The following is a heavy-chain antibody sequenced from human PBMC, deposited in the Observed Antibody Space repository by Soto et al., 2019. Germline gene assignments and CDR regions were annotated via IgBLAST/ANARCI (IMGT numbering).Heavy chain of an antibody. V-gene: IGHV3-23*01. CDR1: GFTFSSYA. D-gene: IGHD3-3*02. CDR3: ASALYFDY. CDR2: ITNSGGDT. Sequence: EVQLLESGGGLVQTGGSLRLSCAASGFTFSSYAMAWVRQAPGKGLEWVSSITNSGGDTYYADSVKGRFTISRDNSKNTLYLQMNSLRAEDTAVYYCASALYFDYCGQGTLVTVSS. J-gene: IGHJ4*02.